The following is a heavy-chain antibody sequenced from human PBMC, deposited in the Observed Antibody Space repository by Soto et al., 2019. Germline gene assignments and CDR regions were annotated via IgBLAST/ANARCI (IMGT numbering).Heavy chain of an antibody. V-gene: IGHV4-59*01. J-gene: IGHJ4*02. CDR2: IYYSGST. CDR1: GGSISSYY. CDR3: ARAPIAARRLRFDS. Sequence: SETLSLTCTVSGGSISSYYWSWIRQPPGKGLEWIGYIYYSGSTNYNPSLKSRVTISVDTSKNQFSLKLSSVTAADTAVYYCARAPIAARRLRFDSWGQGTLVTVSS. D-gene: IGHD6-6*01.